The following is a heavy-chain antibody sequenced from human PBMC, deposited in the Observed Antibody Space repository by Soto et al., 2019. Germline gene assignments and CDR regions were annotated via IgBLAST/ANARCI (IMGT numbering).Heavy chain of an antibody. CDR2: IYDSGSS. Sequence: PSETLSLTCTVSGASISSGGYFWSWIRQSPGKGLEWIGYIYDSGSSYYNPSLKSRVTMSVDTSKNQFSLKLRSVTAADTAVYYCAREKGYISGPKNLDYWGQGTLVTV. V-gene: IGHV4-30-4*01. CDR1: GASISSGGYF. J-gene: IGHJ4*02. CDR3: AREKGYISGPKNLDY. D-gene: IGHD5-12*01.